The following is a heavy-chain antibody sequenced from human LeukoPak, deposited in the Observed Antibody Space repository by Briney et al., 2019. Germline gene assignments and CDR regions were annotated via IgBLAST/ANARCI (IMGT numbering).Heavy chain of an antibody. CDR1: GSHFTSSW. D-gene: IGHD3-10*01. CDR2: IYPGDSDT. V-gene: IGHV5-51*01. CDR3: ARHTDTQGSGSLSVPFDR. Sequence: GGSVEISCKASGSHFTSSWLGSVRQMPGKGLEWMGIIYPGDSDTTYSPSFQGQVTISADKSINTAYLQWSSLKASDTAVYYCARHTDTQGSGSLSVPFDRWGQGTLVTVYS. J-gene: IGHJ5*02.